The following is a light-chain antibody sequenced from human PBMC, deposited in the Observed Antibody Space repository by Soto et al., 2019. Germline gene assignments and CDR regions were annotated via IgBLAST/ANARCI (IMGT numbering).Light chain of an antibody. CDR2: AVS. Sequence: DIQMTQSPSSLSASVGDRVTITCRASQSPSSYVNWYQQKPGKAPKLLIYAVSSLPSGVPSRFSGRGSGTDFTLTISSLQPEDFATYFCLQTYSVPLTFGGGTKVEIK. CDR3: LQTYSVPLT. CDR1: QSPSSY. J-gene: IGKJ4*01. V-gene: IGKV1-39*01.